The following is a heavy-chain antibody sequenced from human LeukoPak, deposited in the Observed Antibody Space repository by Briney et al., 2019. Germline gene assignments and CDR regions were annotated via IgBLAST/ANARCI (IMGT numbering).Heavy chain of an antibody. CDR3: AIRQHYYDTDDS. CDR2: FDPDRSET. D-gene: IGHD3-22*01. CDR1: GYTLTHSD. V-gene: IGHV1-24*01. J-gene: IGHJ1*01. Sequence: ASVKVSCKVSGYTLTHSDIHWVRQAPGKGLEWMGAFDPDRSETVYAQKFQGRLTLTQDTSIETAYMELTSLTSEDTAVIFCAIRQHYYDTDDSWGQGTLVTVSS.